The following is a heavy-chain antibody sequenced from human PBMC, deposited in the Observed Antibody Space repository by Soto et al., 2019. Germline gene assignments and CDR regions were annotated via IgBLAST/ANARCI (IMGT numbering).Heavy chain of an antibody. D-gene: IGHD3-16*01. V-gene: IGHV4-59*08. CDR1: GGSISSYY. Sequence: SETLSLTCTVSGGSISSYYWSWIRQPPGKGLEWIGYIYYSGSTNYNPSLKSRVTISVDTSKNQFSLKLSSVTAADTAVYYCARQVTFWFDPWGQGTLVTVSS. CDR3: ARQVTFWFDP. J-gene: IGHJ5*02. CDR2: IYYSGST.